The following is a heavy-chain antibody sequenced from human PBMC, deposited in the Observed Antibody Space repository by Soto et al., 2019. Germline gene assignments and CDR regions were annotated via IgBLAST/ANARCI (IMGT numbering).Heavy chain of an antibody. D-gene: IGHD3-16*01. CDR2: ISSSSSTI. CDR3: ARADYVGLGPDY. V-gene: IGHV3-48*02. CDR1: GFTFSSYS. J-gene: IGHJ4*02. Sequence: GGSLRLSCAASGFTFSSYSMNWVRQAPGKGLEWVSYISSSSSTIYYADSVKGRFTISRDNAKNSLYPQMNSLRDEDTAVYYRARADYVGLGPDYWGQGTLVTVSS.